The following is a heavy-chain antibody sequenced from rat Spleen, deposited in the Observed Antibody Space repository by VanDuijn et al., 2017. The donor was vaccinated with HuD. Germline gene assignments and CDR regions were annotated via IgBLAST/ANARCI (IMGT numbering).Heavy chain of an antibody. Sequence: EVQLVESDGGLVQPGGSLKLSCAASGFIFSDYYMAWVRQAPTQGLEWVAIISYDGSSTYYRDSVKGLFTISRDNAKSTLYLQMDSLRSEDTATYYCARRARYFDYWGQGTLVTVSS. CDR3: ARRARYFDY. J-gene: IGHJ3*01. V-gene: IGHV5-7*01. CDR1: GFIFSDYY. D-gene: IGHD1-5*01. CDR2: ISYDGSST.